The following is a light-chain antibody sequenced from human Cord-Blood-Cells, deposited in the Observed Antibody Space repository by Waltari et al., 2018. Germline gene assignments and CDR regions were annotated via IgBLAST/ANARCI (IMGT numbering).Light chain of an antibody. CDR2: DVS. V-gene: IGLV2-11*01. J-gene: IGLJ3*02. Sequence: QSALTQPRSVSGSPGQSVTIPCTGTSSDVGGYNYVPWYQQHPGKPPKLMIYDVSKRPSGVPDRFSGSKSGNTASLTISGLQAEDEADYYCCSYAGSYTLVFGGGTKLTVL. CDR1: SSDVGGYNY. CDR3: CSYAGSYTLV.